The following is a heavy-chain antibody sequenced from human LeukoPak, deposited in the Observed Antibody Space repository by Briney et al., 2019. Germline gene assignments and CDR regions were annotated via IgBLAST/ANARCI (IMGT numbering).Heavy chain of an antibody. D-gene: IGHD4-11*01. Sequence: SETLSLTCAVYGGSFSGYYWSWIRQPPGKGLEWIGSIYYSGSTYYNPSLKSRVTISVDTSKNQFSLKLSSVTAADTAVYYCARRKYSKTYYFDYWGQGTLVTVSS. CDR2: IYYSGST. V-gene: IGHV4-34*01. J-gene: IGHJ4*02. CDR3: ARRKYSKTYYFDY. CDR1: GGSFSGYY.